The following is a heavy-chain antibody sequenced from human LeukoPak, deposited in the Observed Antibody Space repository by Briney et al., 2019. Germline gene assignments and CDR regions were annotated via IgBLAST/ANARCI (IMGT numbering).Heavy chain of an antibody. Sequence: ASVKVSCTASGGIFSSYGISWVRQAPGQGLEWMGWINPKSGGTNYGKKFQGRVTMTRDTSINTAYMELSRLRSDDTAVYYCARVMDYGGNRENFDYWGQGTLVTVSS. CDR3: ARVMDYGGNRENFDY. V-gene: IGHV1-2*02. J-gene: IGHJ4*02. CDR2: INPKSGGT. CDR1: GGIFSSYG. D-gene: IGHD4-23*01.